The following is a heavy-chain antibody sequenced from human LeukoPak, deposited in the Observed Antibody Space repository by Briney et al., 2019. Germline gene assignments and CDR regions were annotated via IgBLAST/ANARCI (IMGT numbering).Heavy chain of an antibody. CDR2: ISAYNGNT. V-gene: IGHV1-18*01. Sequence: ASVKVSCKASVYTFTSYGISWVRQAPGQGLEWMGWISAYNGNTNYAQKLQGRVTMTTDTSTSTAYMELRSLRSDDTAVYYCARGGDGFSSSWYYFDYWGQGTLVTVSS. D-gene: IGHD6-13*01. CDR3: ARGGDGFSSSWYYFDY. CDR1: VYTFTSYG. J-gene: IGHJ4*02.